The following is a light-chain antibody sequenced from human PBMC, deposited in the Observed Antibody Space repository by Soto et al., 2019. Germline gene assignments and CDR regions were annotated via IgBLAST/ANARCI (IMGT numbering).Light chain of an antibody. Sequence: EIQMTQSPSSLSASVGNRVNITCQASQDIATYLNWYQQKPGKAPNLLIYGASTLQSGVPSRFSGSGSGTDFTLTISSLQAEDFATYYCQQTRSYPSTFGGGTKVDIK. CDR1: QDIATY. CDR3: QQTRSYPST. J-gene: IGKJ4*01. CDR2: GAS. V-gene: IGKV1-9*01.